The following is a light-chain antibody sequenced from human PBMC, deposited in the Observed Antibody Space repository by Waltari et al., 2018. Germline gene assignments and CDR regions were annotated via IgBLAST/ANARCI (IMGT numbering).Light chain of an antibody. CDR3: QQYYAFPRT. V-gene: IGKV1-8*01. J-gene: IGKJ1*01. CDR2: AVS. CDR1: QDFRTY. Sequence: AIRVTQSPSSLSASTGDSVTITCRASQDFRTYLGWYQQKPGKAPKLLCYAVSTLQSGVPSRFSGSGSGTDFALHIQNLQSEDFATYFCQQYYAFPRTFGQGTRVEV.